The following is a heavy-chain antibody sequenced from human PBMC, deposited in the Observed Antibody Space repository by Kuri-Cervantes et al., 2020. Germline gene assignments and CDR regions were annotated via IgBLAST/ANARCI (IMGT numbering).Heavy chain of an antibody. Sequence: GESLKISCAASGFTFSSYAMSWVRQAPGKGLEWVSAISGSGGSTYYADSVKGRFTISRDNSKNTLYLQMNSLRAEDTAVYYCARKGGHELREPYYYGMDVWGQGTTVTVSS. J-gene: IGHJ6*02. CDR3: ARKGGHELREPYYYGMDV. CDR1: GFTFSSYA. CDR2: ISGSGGST. D-gene: IGHD1-14*01. V-gene: IGHV3-23*01.